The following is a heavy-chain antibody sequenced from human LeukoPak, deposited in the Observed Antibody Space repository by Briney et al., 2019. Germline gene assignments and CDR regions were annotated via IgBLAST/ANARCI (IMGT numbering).Heavy chain of an antibody. V-gene: IGHV1-8*02. D-gene: IGHD4-17*01. CDR1: GGTFSSYA. CDR2: MNPNSGNT. J-gene: IGHJ5*02. CDR3: ARTTTGIIFDP. Sequence: ASVKVSCKASGGTFSSYAISWVRQATGQGLEWMGWMNPNSGNTGYAQKFQGRVTMTRNTSISTAYMELSSLRSEDTAVYYCARTTTGIIFDPWGQGTLVTVSS.